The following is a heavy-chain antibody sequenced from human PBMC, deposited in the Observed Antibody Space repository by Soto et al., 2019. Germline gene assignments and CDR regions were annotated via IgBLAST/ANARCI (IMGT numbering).Heavy chain of an antibody. CDR3: AREGGSGGSCYSY. CDR2: INRNGGST. CDR1: GCTFDDYG. Sequence: RPGGSLRLSCAASGCTFDDYGMSWVRQAPGKGLEWVSGINRNGGSTGYADSVKGRFTISRDNAKNSLYLQMNSLRAEDTALYYCAREGGSGGSCYSYWGQGTLVTVSS. J-gene: IGHJ4*02. D-gene: IGHD2-15*01. V-gene: IGHV3-20*04.